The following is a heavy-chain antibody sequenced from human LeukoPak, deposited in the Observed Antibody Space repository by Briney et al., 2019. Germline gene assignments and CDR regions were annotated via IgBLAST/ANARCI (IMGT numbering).Heavy chain of an antibody. CDR2: IRYDGSNK. Sequence: PGGSLRLSCAASGFTFSSYGMHWVRQAPGKGLEWVAFIRYDGSNKYYADSVKGRFTISRDIPKNTLYLQMNSLRAEDTAVYYCVARGFHYGGQGPRVTVPS. J-gene: IGHJ4*02. V-gene: IGHV3-30*02. CDR3: VARGFHY. CDR1: GFTFSSYG. D-gene: IGHD3-10*01.